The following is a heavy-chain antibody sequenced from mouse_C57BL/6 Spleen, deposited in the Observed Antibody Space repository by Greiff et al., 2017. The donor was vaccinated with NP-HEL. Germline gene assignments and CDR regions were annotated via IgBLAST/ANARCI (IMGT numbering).Heavy chain of an antibody. CDR3: AREYGNSWFAY. J-gene: IGHJ3*01. Sequence: VQLQQPGAELVKPGASVKLSCKASGYTFTSYWMHWVKQRPGQGLEWIGMIHPNSGSTNYNEKFKSKATLTVDKSSSTAYMQLSSLTSEDSAVYYCAREYGNSWFAYWGQGTLVTVSA. V-gene: IGHV1-64*01. CDR2: IHPNSGST. CDR1: GYTFTSYW. D-gene: IGHD2-10*02.